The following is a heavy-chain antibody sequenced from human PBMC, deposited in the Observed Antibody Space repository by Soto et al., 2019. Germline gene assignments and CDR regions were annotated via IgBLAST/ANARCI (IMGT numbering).Heavy chain of an antibody. Sequence: QVQLQESGPGLVKPSETLSLTCTVSGGSISSYYWSWIRQPPGKGLEWIGYISYSGSTNYNPSLKSRVTISVDTSKNQFSLKLSSVTAADTAVYYCARLDGYDQYYFDYWGQGTLVTVSS. J-gene: IGHJ4*02. CDR3: ARLDGYDQYYFDY. CDR2: ISYSGST. V-gene: IGHV4-59*01. D-gene: IGHD5-12*01. CDR1: GGSISSYY.